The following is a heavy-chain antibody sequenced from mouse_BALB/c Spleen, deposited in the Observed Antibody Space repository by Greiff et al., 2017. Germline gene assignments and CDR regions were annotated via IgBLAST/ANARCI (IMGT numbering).Heavy chain of an antibody. CDR2: IYTGNSDT. J-gene: IGHJ4*01. D-gene: IGHD1-1*01. V-gene: IGHV1-5*01. CDR1: GYTFTSYW. CDR3: TRSRHYYYGRSHYAMDY. Sequence: VQLQQSGTVLARPGASVKMSCKASGYTFTSYWMHWVKQRPGQGLEWIGAIYTGNSDTSYNQKFKGKAKRTAVTSTSTAYMELSSLTNEDSAVYSCTRSRHYYYGRSHYAMDYWGQGTSVTVPS.